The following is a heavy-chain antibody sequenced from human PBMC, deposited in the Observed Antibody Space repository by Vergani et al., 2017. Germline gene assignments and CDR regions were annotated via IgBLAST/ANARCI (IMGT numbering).Heavy chain of an antibody. CDR3: LGYGCRSTRCYKDY. D-gene: IGHD2-2*02. Sequence: EVQLVESGGGLIQPGGSLRLSCAASGFTVSSNYMSWVRQAPGKGLEWVSVIYSGGSTYYADSVKGRSTISRDNAKNSLYLQMNNLRPEDTALYYCLGYGCRSTRCYKDYWGQGTLVTVSS. V-gene: IGHV3-53*01. J-gene: IGHJ4*02. CDR2: IYSGGST. CDR1: GFTVSSNY.